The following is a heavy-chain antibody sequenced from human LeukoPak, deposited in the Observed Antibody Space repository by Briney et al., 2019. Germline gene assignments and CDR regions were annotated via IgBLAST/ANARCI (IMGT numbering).Heavy chain of an antibody. CDR1: GFTFSSYA. CDR3: ARAVPGYGFIFDY. CDR2: IYSGGST. Sequence: GGSLRLSCAASGFTFSSYAMSWVRQAPGKGLEWVSVIYSGGSTYYADSVKGRFTVSRDNSKNTLYLQMSSLTAEDTAVYYCARAVPGYGFIFDYWGQGTLVTVSS. V-gene: IGHV3-53*01. J-gene: IGHJ4*02. D-gene: IGHD5-18*01.